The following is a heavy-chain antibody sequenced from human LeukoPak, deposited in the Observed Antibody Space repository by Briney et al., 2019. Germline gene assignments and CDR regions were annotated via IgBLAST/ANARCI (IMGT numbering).Heavy chain of an antibody. CDR3: ARDSGSGYNDY. J-gene: IGHJ4*02. CDR2: ISAGNGNT. V-gene: IGHV1-3*01. CDR1: GYTFTSYA. D-gene: IGHD1-1*01. Sequence: EASVTVSCTASGYTFTSYAIHWVRQAPGQRLEWMGWISAGNGNTKYSQNFQGRVTFISNTSATTAFMELSSLRSEDAAVYYCARDSGSGYNDYWGQGTLVTVSS.